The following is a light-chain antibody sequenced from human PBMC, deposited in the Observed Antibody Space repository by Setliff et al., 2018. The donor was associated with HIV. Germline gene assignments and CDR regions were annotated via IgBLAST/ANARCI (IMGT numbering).Light chain of an antibody. V-gene: IGLV2-14*01. CDR2: EVT. J-gene: IGLJ1*01. CDR3: SSYTNSNTITRV. CDR1: RSDVGGYNY. Sequence: QSALAQPASVSGSPGQSITISCTGTRSDVGGYNYVSWYQHHPGKAPKLMIYEVTNRPSGVSSRFSGSRSGNTASLTIFGLQAEDEADYYCSSYTNSNTITRVFGTGTKVTVL.